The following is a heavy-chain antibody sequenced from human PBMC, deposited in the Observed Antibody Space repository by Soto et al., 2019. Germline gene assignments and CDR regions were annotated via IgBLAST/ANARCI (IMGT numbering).Heavy chain of an antibody. V-gene: IGHV3-30-3*01. CDR2: MSPNGNNQ. Sequence: GGSLRLSCAAPGFTFTIYALHWVRQAPGKGLEWVAVMSPNGNNQNYADSVQGRFTISRETSKSTLYLQMTSLRPADTAVYYYATGANFAYATSGYWGQGTLVTVSS. CDR1: GFTFTIYA. D-gene: IGHD2-2*01. J-gene: IGHJ4*02. CDR3: ATGANFAYATSGY.